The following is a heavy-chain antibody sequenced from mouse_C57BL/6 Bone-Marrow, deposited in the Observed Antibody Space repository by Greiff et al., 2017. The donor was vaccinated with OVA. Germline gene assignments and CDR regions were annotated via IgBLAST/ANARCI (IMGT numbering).Heavy chain of an antibody. Sequence: EVKLMESGGGLVQSGRSLRLSCATSGFTFSDFYMEWVRQAPGKGLEWIAASRNKANDYTTEYSASVKGRFIVSRDTSQSILYLQMNALRAEDTAIYYCSRDSLPSYYYATDYWAQVTSFTVSS. CDR3: SRDSLPSYYYATDY. V-gene: IGHV7-1*01. CDR2: SRNKANDYTT. D-gene: IGHD5-1*01. J-gene: IGHJ4*01. CDR1: GFTFSDFY.